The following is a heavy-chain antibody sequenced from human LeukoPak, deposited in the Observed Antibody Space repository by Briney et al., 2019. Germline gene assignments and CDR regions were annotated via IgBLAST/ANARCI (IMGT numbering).Heavy chain of an antibody. Sequence: PSETLSLTCTASGGSISSYYWSWIRQPPGKGLEWIGYIYYSGSTNYNPSLKSRVTISVDTSKNQFSLKLSSVTAADTAVYYCARGAGIVYSNSWSSRWYFDLWGRGTLVTVSS. D-gene: IGHD6-13*01. CDR3: ARGAGIVYSNSWSSRWYFDL. V-gene: IGHV4-59*01. CDR2: IYYSGST. J-gene: IGHJ2*01. CDR1: GGSISSYY.